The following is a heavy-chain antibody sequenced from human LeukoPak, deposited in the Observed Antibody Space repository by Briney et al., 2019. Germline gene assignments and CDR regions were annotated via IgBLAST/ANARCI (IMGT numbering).Heavy chain of an antibody. V-gene: IGHV1-69*02. J-gene: IGHJ4*02. CDR3: ASGPDTAYGY. CDR1: GGTFMRHS. D-gene: IGHD5-18*01. Sequence: SVKVSCKASGGTFMRHSISWVRQAPGQGLEWMGRIIPILGIANYAQKFQGRVTITADKSTSTAYMELSSLRSEDTAVYYCASGPDTAYGYWGQGTLVTVSS. CDR2: IIPILGIA.